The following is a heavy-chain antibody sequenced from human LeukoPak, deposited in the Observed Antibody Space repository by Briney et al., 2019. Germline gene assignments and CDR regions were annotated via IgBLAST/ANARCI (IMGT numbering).Heavy chain of an antibody. CDR3: AREGGYYDILTGYYTYYYYGMDV. J-gene: IGHJ6*02. D-gene: IGHD3-9*01. CDR2: IKQVGSEK. V-gene: IGHV3-7*01. Sequence: GGSLRLSCAASGCTFSSYWMSWVRQAPGKGLEWVANIKQVGSEKYYVDSVKGRFTISRDNAKNSLYLQMNSLRAEDTAVYYCAREGGYYDILTGYYTYYYYGMDVWGQGTTVTVSS. CDR1: GCTFSSYW.